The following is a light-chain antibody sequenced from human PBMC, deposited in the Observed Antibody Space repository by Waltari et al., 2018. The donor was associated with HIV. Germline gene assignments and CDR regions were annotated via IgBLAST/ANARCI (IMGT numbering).Light chain of an antibody. V-gene: IGLV1-44*01. CDR3: ASWDDTLNGHVV. Sequence: QSVLTQPPSATGTPGQRITISCSGSSSNIGTNVVNWYQQLPGMAPILLLSGKNQWPSGVPDRFSGSKSGTSASRAISGLHSEDEADYYCASWDDTLNGHVVFGGGTKVTVL. J-gene: IGLJ2*01. CDR2: GKN. CDR1: SSNIGTNV.